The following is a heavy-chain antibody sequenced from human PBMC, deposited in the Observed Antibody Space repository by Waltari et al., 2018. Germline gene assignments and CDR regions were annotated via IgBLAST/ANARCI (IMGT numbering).Heavy chain of an antibody. V-gene: IGHV3-48*03. CDR2: ITNSGDST. D-gene: IGHD7-27*01. CDR1: GFTVRSYE. CDR3: ARGGWGFYLDD. J-gene: IGHJ4*02. Sequence: EVQLVESGGGLVQPGGSLRLSCAASGFTVRSYEMTWVRQAPGRGLELVSFITNSGDSTYYADSVKGRFTISRDNAKNSLYLQMNSLRAEDTAVYYCARGGWGFYLDDWGQGTLVT.